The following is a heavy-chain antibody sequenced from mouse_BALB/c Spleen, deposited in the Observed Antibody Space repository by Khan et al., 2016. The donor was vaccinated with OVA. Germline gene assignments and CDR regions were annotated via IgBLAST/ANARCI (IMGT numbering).Heavy chain of an antibody. Sequence: QIQLVQSGPELKKPGETVKISCKASGYTFTNYGMNWVKQAPGKGLKWMGWINTYTGEPTYADDFKGRFAFSLETSASTAYLQIYNLKNEDMATYFCAREPRAMDYWGQGTSVTVSS. CDR1: GYTFTNYG. CDR3: AREPRAMDY. J-gene: IGHJ4*01. CDR2: INTYTGEP. V-gene: IGHV9-1*02.